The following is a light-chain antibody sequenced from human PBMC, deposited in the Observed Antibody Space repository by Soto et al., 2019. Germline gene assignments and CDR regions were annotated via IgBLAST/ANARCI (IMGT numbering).Light chain of an antibody. CDR2: CAS. CDR3: QQYYSTPRT. J-gene: IGKJ1*01. CDR1: QSVLYSSNNKNN. V-gene: IGKV4-1*01. Sequence: DIVRTQSPDSLAVSLGERATINCKSSQSVLYSSNNKNNLAWYQQKPGQPPKLLIYCASTRESGVPDRFSGSGSGTDFTLTISSLQAEDVAVYYCQQYYSTPRTFGQGTKVEIK.